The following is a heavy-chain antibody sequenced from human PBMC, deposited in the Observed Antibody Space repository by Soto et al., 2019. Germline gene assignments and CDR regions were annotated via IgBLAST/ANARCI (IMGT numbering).Heavy chain of an antibody. D-gene: IGHD6-19*01. J-gene: IGHJ4*02. CDR3: AHKTTQRGSSGYYDS. Sequence: ASETLSLTCAIYGGSFSGYYWIWIRQPPGKGLEWVGEINHSGSTNYNPSLKSRVTISVDTSKNQFSLKLSSVTAADTAVYYCAHKTTQRGSSGYYDSWGQGTLVTVSS. V-gene: IGHV4-34*01. CDR1: GGSFSGYY. CDR2: INHSGST.